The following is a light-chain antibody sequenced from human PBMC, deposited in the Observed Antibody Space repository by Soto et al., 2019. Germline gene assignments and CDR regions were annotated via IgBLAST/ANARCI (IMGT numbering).Light chain of an antibody. Sequence: DIQLTQSPSFLSASVGDRVTITCRASQGISNYLAWYQQKPGKAPKVLISTASTLQSGVPSRFSGSGSGTEFTLTISSLQPEDFATYYCQQLNSYPTFGGGTKVEIK. CDR2: TAS. CDR3: QQLNSYPT. CDR1: QGISNY. J-gene: IGKJ4*01. V-gene: IGKV1-9*01.